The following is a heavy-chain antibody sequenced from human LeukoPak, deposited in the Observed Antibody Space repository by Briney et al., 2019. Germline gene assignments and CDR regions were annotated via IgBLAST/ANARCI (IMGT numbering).Heavy chain of an antibody. J-gene: IGHJ4*02. CDR3: ARGVDYNFYFDY. Sequence: SETLSLTCTVSGGSISSYYWSWIRRPPGKGLEFIGYIYYTGSTNYKPSLKSRVTISMETSKNQFSLKLSSVTAADTAVYYCARGVDYNFYFDYWGQGSLVTVSS. CDR1: GGSISSYY. V-gene: IGHV4-59*01. CDR2: IYYTGST. D-gene: IGHD3-10*01.